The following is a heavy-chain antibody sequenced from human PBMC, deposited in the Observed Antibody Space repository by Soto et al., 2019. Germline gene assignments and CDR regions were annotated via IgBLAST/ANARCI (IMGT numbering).Heavy chain of an antibody. CDR2: IYHSGST. CDR1: GGPISSINW. CDR3: ARDYMVRGVMRWFDP. J-gene: IGHJ5*02. V-gene: IGHV4-4*02. D-gene: IGHD3-10*01. Sequence: QVQLQESGPGLVKPSGTLSLTCAVSGGPISSINWWGWAGQPPGKGLEGIGKIYHSGSTNYNPSLKSRVTISVDKSKNQFSLKLSSVTAADTAVYYCARDYMVRGVMRWFDPWGQGTLVTVSS.